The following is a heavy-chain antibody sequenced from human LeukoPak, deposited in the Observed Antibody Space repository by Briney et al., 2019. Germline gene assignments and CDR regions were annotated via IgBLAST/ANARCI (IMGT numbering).Heavy chain of an antibody. CDR1: GYSFTSYG. J-gene: IGHJ4*02. CDR3: ATQVVYGDYVWYYFDY. V-gene: IGHV1-24*01. D-gene: IGHD4-17*01. Sequence: ASVKVSCKASGYSFTSYGITWVRQAPGKGLEWMGGFDPEDGETIYAQKFQGRVTMTEDTSTDTAYMELSSLRSEDTAVYYCATQVVYGDYVWYYFDYWGQGTLVTVSS. CDR2: FDPEDGET.